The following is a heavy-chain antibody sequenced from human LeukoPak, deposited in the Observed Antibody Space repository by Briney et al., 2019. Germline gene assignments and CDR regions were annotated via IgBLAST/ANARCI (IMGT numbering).Heavy chain of an antibody. CDR1: GGSISSSDYY. CDR3: ARVSCSGGSCPFGSWFDP. J-gene: IGHJ5*02. D-gene: IGHD2-15*01. Sequence: SETLSLTCSVSGGSISSSDYYWGWIRQPTGKGLEWIGSIYYSGSTYYNPSLKSRIAISVDTSKNQFSLKLSSVTATDTAVYYCARVSCSGGSCPFGSWFDPWGQGTLVTVSS. V-gene: IGHV4-39*01. CDR2: IYYSGST.